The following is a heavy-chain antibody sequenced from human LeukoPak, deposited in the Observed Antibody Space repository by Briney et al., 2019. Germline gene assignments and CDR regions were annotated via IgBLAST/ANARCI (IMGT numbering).Heavy chain of an antibody. CDR2: ISSSGSTI. D-gene: IGHD5-18*01. CDR1: GFTFSSYE. CDR3: ARDHDGYSYGYNY. V-gene: IGHV3-48*03. Sequence: PGGSLRLSCAASGFTFSSYEMNWVRQAPGKGLEWVSYISSSGSTIYYADSVKGRFTISRDDAKESIHLQMNSLRAGDTATYYCARDHDGYSYGYNYWGQGTLVTVSS. J-gene: IGHJ4*02.